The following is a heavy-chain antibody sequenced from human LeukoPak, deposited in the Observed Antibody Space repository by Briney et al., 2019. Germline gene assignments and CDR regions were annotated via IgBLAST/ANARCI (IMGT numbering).Heavy chain of an antibody. J-gene: IGHJ6*02. D-gene: IGHD6-13*01. CDR3: ARAAAAAANFCSYAIDY. CDR2: IVSNGGST. Sequence: GGSLRLSCAASGFTFSSYAMHWVRQAPGKGLEYVSAIVSNGGSTYYANSVKGRFTISRDNSKNTLYLQMGSLRAEDMAVYYCARAAAAAANFCSYAIDYWGQGTTVTVSS. V-gene: IGHV3-64*01. CDR1: GFTFSSYA.